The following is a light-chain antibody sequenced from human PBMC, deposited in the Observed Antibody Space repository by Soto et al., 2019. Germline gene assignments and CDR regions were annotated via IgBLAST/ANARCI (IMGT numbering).Light chain of an antibody. J-gene: IGKJ1*01. V-gene: IGKV1-9*01. CDR3: MQGTYWPWT. CDR1: QSITSC. Sequence: DIQVTESPSSLSASVGDRVHITCRASQSITSCLAWYQQKPGKAPKLLIYAASSLQSGVPSRFSGSGSGTDFTLKISRVEAEDVGVYYCMQGTYWPWTFGQGTKVDIK. CDR2: AAS.